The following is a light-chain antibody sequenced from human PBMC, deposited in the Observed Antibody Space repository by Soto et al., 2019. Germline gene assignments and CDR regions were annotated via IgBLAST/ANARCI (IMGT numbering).Light chain of an antibody. CDR1: RLGDKY. V-gene: IGLV3-1*01. CDR2: QDT. Sequence: SYELTQPPSVSVSPGQTASITCSGERLGDKYTCWYQQRPGQSPMLVIYQDTKRPSGIPERFSASNSGNTATLTITGTQAVDEADYYCQVWDSSTLYVFGTGTKLTVL. J-gene: IGLJ1*01. CDR3: QVWDSSTLYV.